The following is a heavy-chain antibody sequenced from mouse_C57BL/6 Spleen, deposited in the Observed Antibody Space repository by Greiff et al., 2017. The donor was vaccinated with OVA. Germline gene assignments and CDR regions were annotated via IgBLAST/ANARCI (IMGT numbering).Heavy chain of an antibody. CDR2: IYPGAGDT. J-gene: IGHJ1*03. V-gene: IGHV1-82*01. CDR3: ARPLYYGSSYNWYFDV. CDR1: GYAFSSSW. Sequence: QVQLQQSGPELVKPGASVKISCKASGYAFSSSWMNWVKQRPGKGLEWIGRIYPGAGDTNYNGKFKGKATLTADKSSSTAYMQLSSLTSEDSAVYFCARPLYYGSSYNWYFDVWGTGTTVTVSS. D-gene: IGHD1-1*01.